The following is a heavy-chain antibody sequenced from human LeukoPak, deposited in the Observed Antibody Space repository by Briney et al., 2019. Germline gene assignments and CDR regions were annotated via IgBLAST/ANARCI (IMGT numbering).Heavy chain of an antibody. CDR3: AKRNTMVRGGPCFDY. CDR1: GFRHRRYY. V-gene: IGHV3-23*01. Sequence: LRLLCAASGFRHRRYYMNWVRDASAKGLEYGSNNFGNGDNTYYADSVKGPFTVPRDNSKDTLYLQMNDLRPDDTAIYYCAKRNTMVRGGPCFDYWGQGLLVSASS. J-gene: IGHJ4*02. CDR2: NFGNGDNT. D-gene: IGHD3-10*01.